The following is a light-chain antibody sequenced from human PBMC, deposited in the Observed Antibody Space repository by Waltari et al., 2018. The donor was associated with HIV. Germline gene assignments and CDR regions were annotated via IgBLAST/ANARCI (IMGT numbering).Light chain of an antibody. CDR1: QSVTSTY. CDR2: DAS. J-gene: IGKJ1*01. V-gene: IGKV3-20*01. CDR3: QQYGSVQWT. Sequence: EIVLTQSPGTLYLSPGERATLSCRASQSVTSTYFAWYQQKPGQAPRLRIYDASSRATGIPDRFSGTGSETDFTLTNSRLEPEDCALYYGQQYGSVQWTFGQGTKVEIK.